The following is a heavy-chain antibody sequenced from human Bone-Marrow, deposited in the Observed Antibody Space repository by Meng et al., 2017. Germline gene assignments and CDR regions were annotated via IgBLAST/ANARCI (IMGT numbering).Heavy chain of an antibody. D-gene: IGHD6-19*01. J-gene: IGHJ4*02. CDR3: ARGLQWLVPRFDY. CDR2: INHSGST. Sequence: GSLRLSCAASGFTFSSYAMSWVRQPPGKGLEWIGEINHSGSTNYNPSLKSRVTISVDTSKNQFSLKLSSVTAADTAVYYCARGLQWLVPRFDYWGQGTLVTVSS. CDR1: GFTFSSYA. V-gene: IGHV4-34*01.